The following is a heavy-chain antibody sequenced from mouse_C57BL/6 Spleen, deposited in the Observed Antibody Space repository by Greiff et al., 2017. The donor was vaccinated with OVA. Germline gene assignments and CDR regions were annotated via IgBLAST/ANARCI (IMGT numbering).Heavy chain of an antibody. CDR3: ARDWDGNYFDY. D-gene: IGHD4-1*01. CDR1: GYSITSGYY. J-gene: IGHJ2*01. Sequence: ESGPGLVKPSQSLSLTCSVTGYSITSGYYWNWIRQFPGNKLEWMGYISYDGSNNYNPSLKNRISITRATSKNQFFLKLNSVTTEDTATYYCARDWDGNYFDYWGQGTTLTVSS. V-gene: IGHV3-6*01. CDR2: ISYDGSN.